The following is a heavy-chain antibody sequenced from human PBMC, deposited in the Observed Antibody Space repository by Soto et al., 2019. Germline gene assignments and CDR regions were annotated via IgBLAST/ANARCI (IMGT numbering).Heavy chain of an antibody. CDR2: ISSSSSTI. CDR1: GFTFSIYS. V-gene: IGHV3-48*01. CDR3: SRDLAAACTLDS. J-gene: IGHJ4*02. Sequence: EVQLVESGGGLVQPGGSLRLSCAASGFTFSIYSMNWVRQAPGKALERVSYISSSSSTIYYADSVKGRFTISRDNANNSLCLQMICLRAEATAVYYCSRDLAAACTLDSWGPCTLVTVCS. D-gene: IGHD6-13*01.